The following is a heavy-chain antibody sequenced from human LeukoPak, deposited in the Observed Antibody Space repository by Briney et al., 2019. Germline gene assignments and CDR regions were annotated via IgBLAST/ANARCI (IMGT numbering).Heavy chain of an antibody. CDR2: TDSSGNA. Sequence: SETLSLTWTVSGASINNKYWTWIRQPPGKGLEWIGCTDSSGNAIYNPSLKSRVTISSDTSENQFSLRLTSVTAADTAMYYCARDLSRAIGSGRCFDPWGQGTLVTVSS. CDR3: ARDLSRAIGSGRCFDP. V-gene: IGHV4-59*01. J-gene: IGHJ5*02. D-gene: IGHD3-10*01. CDR1: GASINNKY.